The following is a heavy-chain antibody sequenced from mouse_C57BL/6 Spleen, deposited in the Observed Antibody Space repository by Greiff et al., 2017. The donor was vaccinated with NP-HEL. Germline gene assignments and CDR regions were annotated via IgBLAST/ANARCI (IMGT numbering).Heavy chain of an antibody. Sequence: EVQLQQSGPELVKPGASVKMSCKASGYTFTDYNMHWVKQSHGKSLEWIGYINPNNGGTSYNQKFKGKATLTVNKSSSTAYMELRSLTSEDSAVYYCASVYDYDEGFAYWGQGTLVTVSA. CDR2: INPNNGGT. CDR3: ASVYDYDEGFAY. D-gene: IGHD2-4*01. V-gene: IGHV1-22*01. CDR1: GYTFTDYN. J-gene: IGHJ3*01.